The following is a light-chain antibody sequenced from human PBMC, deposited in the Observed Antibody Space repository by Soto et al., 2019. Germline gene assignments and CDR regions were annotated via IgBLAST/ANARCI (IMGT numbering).Light chain of an antibody. V-gene: IGKV3-11*01. Sequence: VLTQSPATLSLSPGDRDTLSCRASQSVNVHLAWYQQRPGQAPRLLIYDASNRAAGIPARCSGSGSDTEFTLTIRSLEPEDFVVYYCKQRQNWPPLTFGGGSVVEMK. CDR1: QSVNVH. J-gene: IGKJ4*01. CDR2: DAS. CDR3: KQRQNWPPLT.